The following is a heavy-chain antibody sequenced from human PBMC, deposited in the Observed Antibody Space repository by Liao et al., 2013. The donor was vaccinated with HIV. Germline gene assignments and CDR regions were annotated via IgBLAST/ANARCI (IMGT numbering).Heavy chain of an antibody. J-gene: IGHJ3*01. D-gene: IGHD3-3*01. CDR3: ARAVSSDNYNDAFDF. Sequence: QVQLQESGSGLVRPSETLSLTCTVSGVSMNTNYWSWIRQAPGTGLEWIGYIYHTGSTNYNPSLKTRVTMSVDTSKNQFSLRLLSVTAADTAVYFCARAVSSDNYNDAFDFWGRGTMVAVSS. CDR2: IYHTGST. V-gene: IGHV4-59*01. CDR1: GVSMNTNY.